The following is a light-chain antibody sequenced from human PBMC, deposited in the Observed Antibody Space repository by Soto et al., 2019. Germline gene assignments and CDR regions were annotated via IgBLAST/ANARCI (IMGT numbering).Light chain of an antibody. CDR2: RNN. V-gene: IGLV1-47*03. CDR1: SSNIGSNY. J-gene: IGLJ1*01. Sequence: QSVLTQPPSACRSRGLRVLISCSGRSSNIGSNYVYWYQQLPGTAPKLLIYRNNQRPSGVPDRFAGSKSGTSASLAISGLWAGAEAEYNCADFYDSLSDYGFGTGTKVTFL. CDR3: ADFYDSLSDYG.